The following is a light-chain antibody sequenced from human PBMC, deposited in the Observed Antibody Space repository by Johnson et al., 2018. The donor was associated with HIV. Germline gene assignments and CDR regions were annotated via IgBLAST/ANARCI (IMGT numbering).Light chain of an antibody. Sequence: QSVLTQPPSVSAAPGQKVTISCSGSSSNIGNNYVSWYQQLPGTAPKLLIYDNNRRPSGIPDRFSGSKSGTSATLGITGLQTGDEADYYCGTWDASLSAGGFGPGTKVSVL. CDR2: DNN. J-gene: IGLJ1*01. V-gene: IGLV1-51*01. CDR1: SSNIGNNY. CDR3: GTWDASLSAGG.